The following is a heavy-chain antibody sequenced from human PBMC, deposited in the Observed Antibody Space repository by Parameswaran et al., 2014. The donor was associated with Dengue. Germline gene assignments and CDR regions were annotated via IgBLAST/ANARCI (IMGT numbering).Heavy chain of an antibody. Sequence: VRQMPGKGLEWVSAISGSGGSTYYADSVKGRFTISRDNSKNTLYLQMNSLRAEDTAVYYCAKAAVVSVSYYFDYWDQGTLVTVSS. CDR3: AKAAVVSVSYYFDY. CDR2: ISGSGGST. J-gene: IGHJ4*02. V-gene: IGHV3-23*01. D-gene: IGHD3-22*01.